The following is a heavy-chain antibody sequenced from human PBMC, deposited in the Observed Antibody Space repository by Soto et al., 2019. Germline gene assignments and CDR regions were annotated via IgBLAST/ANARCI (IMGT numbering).Heavy chain of an antibody. J-gene: IGHJ5*02. V-gene: IGHV1-69*01. CDR3: ARDRYYDDSGLYYESAA. CDR2: ILPRLGLT. D-gene: IGHD3-22*01. Sequence: QVQLVQSGAEVKKPGSSVKVSCTASGGTFGNYGISWVRQAPGQGLEWMGGILPRLGLTKSAQRFQGRVTFTADESTNTAYMEVSSLRSEDTAVFYCARDRYYDDSGLYYESAAWGQGTLVTVSS. CDR1: GGTFGNYG.